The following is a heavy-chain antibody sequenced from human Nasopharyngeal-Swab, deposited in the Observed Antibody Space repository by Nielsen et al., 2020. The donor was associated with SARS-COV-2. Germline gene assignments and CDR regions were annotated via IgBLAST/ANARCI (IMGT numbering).Heavy chain of an antibody. CDR1: GFTFSDYY. CDR2: ISSSSSYT. J-gene: IGHJ5*01. V-gene: IGHV3-11*06. CDR3: ARVPSGSYWYNC. Sequence: GGSLRLSCAASGFTFSDYYMSWIRQAPGKGLEWVSYISSSSSYTNYADSVKGRFTISRDNAKNTLYLQMNSLRDEDTAVYYCARVPSGSYWYNCWGQGTLVTVSS. D-gene: IGHD1-26*01.